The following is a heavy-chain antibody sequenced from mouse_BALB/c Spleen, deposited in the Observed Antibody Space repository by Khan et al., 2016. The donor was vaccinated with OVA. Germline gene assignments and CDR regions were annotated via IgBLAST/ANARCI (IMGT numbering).Heavy chain of an antibody. CDR1: GYSITSDYA. CDR3: ARKNYYGYAMDY. J-gene: IGHJ4*01. D-gene: IGHD1-1*01. Sequence: VQLQESGPGLVKPSQSLSLTCTVTGYSITSDYAWDWIRQFPGNKLEWMGYISYGGSTSYNPSLKSRISITRDTSKNQFFLPLNSVSTCDTATFYGARKNYYGYAMDYGGQGTSVTGSA. CDR2: ISYGGST. V-gene: IGHV3-2*02.